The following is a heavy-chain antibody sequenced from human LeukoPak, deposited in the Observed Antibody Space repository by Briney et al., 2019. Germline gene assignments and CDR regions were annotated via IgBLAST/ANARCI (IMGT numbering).Heavy chain of an antibody. J-gene: IGHJ2*01. CDR2: IFRSGSP. CDR3: ARDKGYPRLRWYFEL. D-gene: IGHD2-2*01. Sequence: SEALPLTCTVSGCSISRGYYWVWVREVPVKGMEWIGRIFRSGSPYYNPSLKRRVTMSADPSKNQCSLKLSSVTAADTAVSYCARDKGYPRLRWYFELLGRGNLVTVST. V-gene: IGHV4-38-2*02. CDR1: GCSISRGYY.